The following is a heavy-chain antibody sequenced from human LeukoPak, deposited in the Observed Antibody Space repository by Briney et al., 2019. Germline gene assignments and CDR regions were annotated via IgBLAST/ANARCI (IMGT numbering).Heavy chain of an antibody. D-gene: IGHD2-15*01. V-gene: IGHV1-8*01. J-gene: IGHJ6*02. CDR2: MNPNSGNT. Sequence: ASVTVSCKASGYTFTSYDINWVRQAPGQGLEWMGWMNPNSGNTGYAQKFQGRVTMTRNTSISTAYMELSSLRSEDTAVYYCASGVVVAAALPYGMDVWGQGTTVTVSS. CDR1: GYTFTSYD. CDR3: ASGVVVAAALPYGMDV.